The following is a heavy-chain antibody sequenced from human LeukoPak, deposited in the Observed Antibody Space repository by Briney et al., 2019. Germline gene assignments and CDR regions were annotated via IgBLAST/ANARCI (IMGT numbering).Heavy chain of an antibody. CDR2: ISSNGGST. CDR1: GFTFSSYA. CDR3: TTAGYSRYA. D-gene: IGHD6-13*01. J-gene: IGHJ4*02. V-gene: IGHV3-64*01. Sequence: GGSLRLSCAASGFTFSSYAMHWVRQAPGKGLEYVSAISSNGGSTYYANSVKGRFTISRDDSKNTLYLQMNSLKTEDTAVYYCTTAGYSRYAGGQGTLVTVSS.